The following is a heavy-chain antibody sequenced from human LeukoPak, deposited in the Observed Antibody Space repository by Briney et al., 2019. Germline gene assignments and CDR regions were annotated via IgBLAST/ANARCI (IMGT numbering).Heavy chain of an antibody. J-gene: IGHJ5*02. V-gene: IGHV4-34*01. D-gene: IGHD2-2*01. Sequence: PSETLSLTCAVYGGSFSGYYWSWIRQPPGKGLEWIGEINHSGSTNYNPSLKSRVTISVDTSKNQFSLKLSSVTAADTAVYYCARGGDIVVVPAAKSVWFDPWGQGTLVTVSS. CDR3: ARGGDIVVVPAAKSVWFDP. CDR2: INHSGST. CDR1: GGSFSGYY.